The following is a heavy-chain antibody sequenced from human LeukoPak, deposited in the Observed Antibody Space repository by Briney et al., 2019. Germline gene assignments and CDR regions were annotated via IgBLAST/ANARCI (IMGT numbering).Heavy chain of an antibody. D-gene: IGHD5-12*01. J-gene: IGHJ4*02. Sequence: PGGSLRLSCAASGFTFSNYGMSWVRQVPGKGLEWVSDISGSDGSAYHADSVKGRFSISRDNSKNTLYLQMDSLRAEDTAVYYCAKELIYRYFDYWGQGTLVTVSS. CDR3: AKELIYRYFDY. V-gene: IGHV3-23*01. CDR2: ISGSDGSA. CDR1: GFTFSNYG.